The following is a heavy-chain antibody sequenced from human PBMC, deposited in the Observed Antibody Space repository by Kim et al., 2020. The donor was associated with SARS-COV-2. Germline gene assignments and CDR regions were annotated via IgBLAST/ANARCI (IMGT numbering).Heavy chain of an antibody. CDR1: GYTFTNSG. J-gene: IGHJ6*02. CDR3: ARGGDMYV. V-gene: IGHV1-18*01. CDR2: INTNSGNT. Sequence: ASVKVSCKASGYTFTNSGINWLRQAPGQGQGLEWMGFINTNSGNTNYIQRLQGRVTMTTDTSTTTAYMELRSLTSDDTAVYYCARGGDMYVWGQGTTVTVT.